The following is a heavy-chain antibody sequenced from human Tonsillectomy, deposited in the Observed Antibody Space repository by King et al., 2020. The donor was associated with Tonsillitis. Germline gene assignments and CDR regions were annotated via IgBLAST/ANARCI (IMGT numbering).Heavy chain of an antibody. CDR1: GFTFSSYE. J-gene: IGHJ6*03. CDR3: ARPNYGDYAVGGYYYYYYMDV. D-gene: IGHD4-17*01. CDR2: ISSSGSTI. Sequence: VQLVESGGGLVQPGGSLRLSCAASGFTFSSYEMNWVRQAPGKGLEWVSYISSSGSTIYYADSVKGRFTISRDNAKNSLYLQMNSLRAEDTAVYYCARPNYGDYAVGGYYYYYYMDVWGKGTTVTVSS. V-gene: IGHV3-48*03.